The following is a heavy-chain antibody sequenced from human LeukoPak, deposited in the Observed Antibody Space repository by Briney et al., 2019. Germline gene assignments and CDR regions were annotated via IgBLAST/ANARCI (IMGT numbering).Heavy chain of an antibody. D-gene: IGHD5-24*01. CDR2: INPKNGGT. J-gene: IGHJ3*02. Sequence: ASVKVSCKASGYTFTSYDINWVRQAPGQGLEWMGWINPKNGGTKYAQTFQGRVTMTWDTSISTAYMELSRLTSDDTAVYYCARDVPILDTDGYDAFDIWGQGTLVPVS. V-gene: IGHV1-2*02. CDR3: ARDVPILDTDGYDAFDI. CDR1: GYTFTSYD.